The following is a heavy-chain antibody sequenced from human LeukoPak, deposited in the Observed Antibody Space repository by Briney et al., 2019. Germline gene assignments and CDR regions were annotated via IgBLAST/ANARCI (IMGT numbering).Heavy chain of an antibody. D-gene: IGHD2-2*01. CDR2: SSAYNGDT. V-gene: IGHV1-18*03. CDR3: VRDIGECSSTSCYAPFIDY. CDR1: GYTFAMFG. Sequence: ASVKVSCKASGYTFAMFGISWVRQAPGQGFEWMGWSSAYNGDTKYSQRFQGRVTMSADTPTNTAYMDLRSLRSDDMAVYYCVRDIGECSSTSCYAPFIDYWGQGTLVTVSS. J-gene: IGHJ4*02.